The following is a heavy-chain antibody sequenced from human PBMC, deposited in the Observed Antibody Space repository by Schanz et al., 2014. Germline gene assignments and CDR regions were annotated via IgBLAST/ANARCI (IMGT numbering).Heavy chain of an antibody. D-gene: IGHD5-18*01. CDR2: ITSGSAK. CDR1: GFTFRDYQ. Sequence: QVQLVESGGGLVKPGGSLRLSCTASGFTFRDYQMTWIRQAPGKGLEWVSYITSGSAKFYADSVKGRFTISRDNAKNSLYLQMNSLRAEDTAVYYCTTGGRRGYSHYFYGMDVWGQGTMVSVSS. CDR3: TTGGRRGYSHYFYGMDV. V-gene: IGHV3-11*01. J-gene: IGHJ6*02.